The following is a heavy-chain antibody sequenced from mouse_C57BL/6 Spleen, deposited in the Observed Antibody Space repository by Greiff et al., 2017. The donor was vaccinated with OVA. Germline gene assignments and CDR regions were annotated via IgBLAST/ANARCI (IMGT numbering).Heavy chain of an antibody. CDR3: AREGELGRGDY. D-gene: IGHD4-1*01. V-gene: IGHV1-52*01. J-gene: IGHJ2*01. CDR1: GYTFTSYW. CDR2: IDPSDSET. Sequence: QVQLKQPGAELVRPGSSVKLSCKASGYTFTSYWMHWVKQRPIQGLEWIGNIDPSDSETHYNQKFKDKATLTVDKSSSTAYMQLSSLTSEDSAVYYCAREGELGRGDYWGQGTTLTVSS.